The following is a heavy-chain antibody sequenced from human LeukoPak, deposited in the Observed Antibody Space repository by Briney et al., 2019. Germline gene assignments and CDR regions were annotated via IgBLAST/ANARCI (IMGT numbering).Heavy chain of an antibody. CDR3: AREASYSSSWYGGSVDY. V-gene: IGHV4-38-2*02. Sequence: SETLSLTCAVSGYSISSGYYWGWIRQPPGKGLEWIGSIYHSGSTYYNPSLKSRVTISVDTSKNQFSLKLSPVTAADTAVYYCAREASYSSSWYGGSVDYWGQGTLVTVSS. D-gene: IGHD6-13*01. J-gene: IGHJ4*02. CDR1: GYSISSGYY. CDR2: IYHSGST.